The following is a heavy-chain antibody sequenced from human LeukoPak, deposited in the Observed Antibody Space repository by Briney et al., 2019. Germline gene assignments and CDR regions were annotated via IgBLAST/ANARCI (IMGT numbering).Heavy chain of an antibody. CDR3: ARAATWNGRVDY. CDR1: GYTFTRYY. D-gene: IGHD1-1*01. V-gene: IGHV1-46*01. Sequence: ASVKVSCKASGYTFTRYYMHWVRQAPGQGLEWMGITNPSGGNTNYAQKFQGRVTMTRVMSTSTVYMELSSLRSADTAVYYCARAATWNGRVDYWGQGTLVTVSS. CDR2: TNPSGGNT. J-gene: IGHJ4*02.